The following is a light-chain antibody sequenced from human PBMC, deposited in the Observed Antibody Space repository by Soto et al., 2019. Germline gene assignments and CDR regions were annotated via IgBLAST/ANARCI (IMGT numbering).Light chain of an antibody. Sequence: QSVLTQAASVSASPGQSITISCTGTSSDVGAYNYVSWFQQHPGKAPKLIIYEVTNRPSGVSNRFFGSKSGNTASLTVSGLQAEDEADYYCTSFTGSKTWVFGGGTKLTVL. CDR2: EVT. J-gene: IGLJ3*02. V-gene: IGLV2-14*01. CDR1: SSDVGAYNY. CDR3: TSFTGSKTWV.